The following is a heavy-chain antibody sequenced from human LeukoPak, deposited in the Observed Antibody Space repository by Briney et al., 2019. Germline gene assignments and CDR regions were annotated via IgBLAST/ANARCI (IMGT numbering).Heavy chain of an antibody. CDR1: GFTFSSYA. D-gene: IGHD3-9*01. J-gene: IGHJ1*01. CDR3: AKDPARYFDWLLQAEYFQH. Sequence: TGGSLRLSCAASGFTFSSYAMIWVRQAPGKGLEWVSAISGSGGSTYYADSVKGRFTISRDNSKNTLYLQMNSLRAEDTAVYYCAKDPARYFDWLLQAEYFQHWGQGTLVTVSS. V-gene: IGHV3-23*01. CDR2: ISGSGGST.